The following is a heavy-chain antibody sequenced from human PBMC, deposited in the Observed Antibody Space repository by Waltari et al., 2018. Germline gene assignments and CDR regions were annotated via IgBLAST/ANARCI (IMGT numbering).Heavy chain of an antibody. Sequence: QVQLQQSGPGLVKPSETLSLTCTVSGYSISNVYYWGWIRQPPGKGLEWIGSIHHSGSAYYNPSPNSRVTISLETSNNQFSLKRTSVAATDTAIYYCARQPIEGNLPDWFDPWGQGTLVTVSS. CDR2: IHHSGSA. D-gene: IGHD1-1*01. CDR1: GYSISNVYY. CDR3: ARQPIEGNLPDWFDP. J-gene: IGHJ5*02. V-gene: IGHV4-38-2*02.